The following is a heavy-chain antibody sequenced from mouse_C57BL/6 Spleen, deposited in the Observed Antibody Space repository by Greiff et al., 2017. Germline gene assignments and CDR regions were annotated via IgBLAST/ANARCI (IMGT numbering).Heavy chain of an antibody. Sequence: DVHLVESGGGLVKPGGSLKLSCAASGFTFSDYGMHWVRQAPEKGLEWVAYISSGSSTIYDADTVKGRFTISRDNAKNTLFLQMTSLRSEDTAMYDCARGTGYYFDYWGQGTTLTVSS. V-gene: IGHV5-17*01. D-gene: IGHD4-1*01. CDR3: ARGTGYYFDY. CDR2: ISSGSSTI. J-gene: IGHJ2*01. CDR1: GFTFSDYG.